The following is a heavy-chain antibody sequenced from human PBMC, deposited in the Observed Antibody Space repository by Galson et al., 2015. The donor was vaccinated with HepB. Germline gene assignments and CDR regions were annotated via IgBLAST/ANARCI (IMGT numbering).Heavy chain of an antibody. CDR1: GFTFSDYY. Sequence: SLRLSCAASGFTFSDYYMSWNRQAPGKGLEWVSYISSSSSYTNYADSVKGRFTISRDNAKNSLYLQMNSLRAEDTAVYYCARDGVIRYFDWLPMSYYFDYWGQGTLVTVSS. J-gene: IGHJ4*02. D-gene: IGHD3-9*01. CDR3: ARDGVIRYFDWLPMSYYFDY. V-gene: IGHV3-11*06. CDR2: ISSSSSYT.